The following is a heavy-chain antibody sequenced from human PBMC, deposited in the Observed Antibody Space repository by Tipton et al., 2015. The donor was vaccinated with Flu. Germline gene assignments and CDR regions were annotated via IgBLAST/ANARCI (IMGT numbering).Heavy chain of an antibody. CDR1: GGSIRGYY. J-gene: IGHJ6*02. V-gene: IGHV4-59*12. Sequence: TLSLTCTVSGGSIRGYYWNWIRQFPGKGLEWIGFVYYTGSTNYKSSLKSRVTKSVDTSKNQFSLKLSSVTAADTAVYYCARGHTAMVGSLYYYGMDVWGQGTTVTVSS. D-gene: IGHD5-18*01. CDR3: ARGHTAMVGSLYYYGMDV. CDR2: VYYTGST.